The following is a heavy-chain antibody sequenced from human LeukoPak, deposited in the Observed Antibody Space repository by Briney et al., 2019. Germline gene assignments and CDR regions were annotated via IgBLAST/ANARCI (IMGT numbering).Heavy chain of an antibody. Sequence: GGSLRLSCAASGFTFSSNTMSWVRKAPGKGMGWVSVISVYCSDTYYADSVKGRFTISRDNSKNTLYLQMNSLRAEDTAVYYCAKPGWGWSNFDSWGQGTLVTVSS. CDR1: GFTFSSNT. V-gene: IGHV3-23*01. CDR3: AKPGWGWSNFDS. J-gene: IGHJ4*02. CDR2: ISVYCSDT. D-gene: IGHD6-19*01.